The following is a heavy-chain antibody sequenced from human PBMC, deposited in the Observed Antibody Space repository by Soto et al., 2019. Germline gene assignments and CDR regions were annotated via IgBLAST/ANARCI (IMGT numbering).Heavy chain of an antibody. CDR1: GFTFRSYS. D-gene: IGHD4-4*01. CDR3: ARGSTVTSGGRWFDP. Sequence: EVHLVESGGVLVKPGGSLRLSCAASGFTFRSYSMNWVRQAPGQGLEWVSSISSSSTSIYYADSLKGRFTISRDNAKNSLFLQMNSLRADDTAVYYCARGSTVTSGGRWFDPWGRGTLVTVSS. J-gene: IGHJ5*02. V-gene: IGHV3-21*01. CDR2: ISSSSTSI.